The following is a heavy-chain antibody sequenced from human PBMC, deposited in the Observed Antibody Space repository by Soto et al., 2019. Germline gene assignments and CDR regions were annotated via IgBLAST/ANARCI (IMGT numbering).Heavy chain of an antibody. CDR2: INHSGST. D-gene: IGHD3-10*01. CDR1: GGSFSGYY. CDR3: ARYMVRGVMDYYYYYMDV. Sequence: SETLSLTCAVYGGSFSGYYWSWIRQPPGKGLEWIGEINHSGSTNYNPSLKSRVTISVDTSKNQFSLKLSSVTAADTAVYYCARYMVRGVMDYYYYYMDVWGKGTTVTVSS. V-gene: IGHV4-34*01. J-gene: IGHJ6*03.